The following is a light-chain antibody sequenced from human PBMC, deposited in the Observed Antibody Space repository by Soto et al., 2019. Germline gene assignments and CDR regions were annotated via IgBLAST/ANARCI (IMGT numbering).Light chain of an antibody. CDR3: QQYNFWPPLT. CDR2: DAS. V-gene: IGKV3-15*01. J-gene: IGKJ4*01. CDR1: QSVNSN. Sequence: EIVMTQSPATLSVSPGERATLSCRASQSVNSNLAWYRQKPGQAPRLLISDASTRATGVPARFSGSGSGTEFTLTISSLQSEDSGIYYCQQYNFWPPLTFGGGTKVAIK.